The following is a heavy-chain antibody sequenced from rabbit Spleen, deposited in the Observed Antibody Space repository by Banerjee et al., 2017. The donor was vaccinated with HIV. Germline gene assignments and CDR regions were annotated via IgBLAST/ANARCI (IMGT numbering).Heavy chain of an antibody. CDR3: ARNYVNAFDP. CDR1: GFDLNAYYY. CDR2: IDTNDGDT. D-gene: IGHD1-1*01. Sequence: QEQLVESGGGLVKPEGSLTLTCKASGFDLNAYYYMCWVRQAPGKGLEWIACIDTNDGDTDYANWPKGRFTISKTSSTTVTLQMTSLTAADTATYFCARNYVNAFDPWGPGTLVTVS. V-gene: IGHV1S45*01. J-gene: IGHJ2*01.